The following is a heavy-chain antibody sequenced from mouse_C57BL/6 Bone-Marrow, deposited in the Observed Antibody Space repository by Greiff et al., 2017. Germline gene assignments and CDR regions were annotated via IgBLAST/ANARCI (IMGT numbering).Heavy chain of an antibody. CDR3: SPLIATVVATFDY. CDR2: IDPENGDT. J-gene: IGHJ2*01. Sequence: EVQLQQSGAELVRPGASVKLSCTASGFNIKDDYMHWVKQRPEQGLEWIGWIDPENGDTEYALKFQGKATITADTSSNTAYLQLSSLTSEDTAVYYCSPLIATVVATFDYWGQGTTLTVSS. CDR1: GFNIKDDY. D-gene: IGHD1-1*01. V-gene: IGHV14-4*01.